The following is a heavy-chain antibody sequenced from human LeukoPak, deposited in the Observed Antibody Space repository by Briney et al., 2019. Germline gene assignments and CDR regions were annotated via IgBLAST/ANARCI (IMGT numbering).Heavy chain of an antibody. Sequence: SETLSLTCTVSGYSISSGYYWGWIRQPPGKGLAWIGSIYHSGSTYYNPSLKSRVTISVDTSKNQFSLKLSSVTAADTAVYYCARELGAYYYDSSGYYYPYYYYGMDVWGQGTTVTVSS. D-gene: IGHD3-22*01. J-gene: IGHJ6*02. CDR3: ARELGAYYYDSSGYYYPYYYYGMDV. V-gene: IGHV4-38-2*02. CDR2: IYHSGST. CDR1: GYSISSGYY.